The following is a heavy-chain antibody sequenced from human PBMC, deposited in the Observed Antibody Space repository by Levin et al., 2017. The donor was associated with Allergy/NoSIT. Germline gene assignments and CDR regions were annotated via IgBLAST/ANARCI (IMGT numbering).Heavy chain of an antibody. D-gene: IGHD1-1*01. CDR2: IYTDGNT. V-gene: IGHV3-53*01. J-gene: IGHJ4*02. CDR1: GFTVTSNY. CDR3: AAVGTGSPSTPRYYFDC. Sequence: GGSLRLSCAASGFTVTSNYMSWVRRAPGKGLEWVSIIYTDGNTHYTDSVTGRFTISRDTFTNTLYLQMNSVRLEDTAVYYCAAVGTGSPSTPRYYFDCWGQGTLVTVSS.